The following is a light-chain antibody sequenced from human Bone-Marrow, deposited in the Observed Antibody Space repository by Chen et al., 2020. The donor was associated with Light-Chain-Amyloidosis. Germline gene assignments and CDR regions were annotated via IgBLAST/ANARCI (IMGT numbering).Light chain of an antibody. CDR3: QVWDRSSDRPV. Sequence: SYVLTQPSSVSVAPGQTATIACGGNNIGSTSVHWYQQTPGQAPLLVVYDDSDRPSGIPERWSGTKSGNTATLTSSRVEAVDEADEYGQVWDRSSDRPVVGGGTKLTVL. J-gene: IGLJ3*02. CDR2: DDS. CDR1: NIGSTS. V-gene: IGLV3-21*02.